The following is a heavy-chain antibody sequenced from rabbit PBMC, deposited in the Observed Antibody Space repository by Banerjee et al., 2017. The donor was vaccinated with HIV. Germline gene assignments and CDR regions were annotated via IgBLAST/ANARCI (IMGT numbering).Heavy chain of an antibody. V-gene: IGHV1S45*01. J-gene: IGHJ4*01. D-gene: IGHD4-2*01. CDR2: IYTGSSGST. CDR1: GFTLSSYG. CDR3: AINYAADTACDL. Sequence: QEQLEESGGDLVKPEGSLTLTCTASGFTLSSYGISWVRQAPGKGLDWIACIYTGSSGSTYAASWAKGRFTISKTSSTTVTLQMTSLTAADTATYFCAINYAADTACDLWGPGTLVTVS.